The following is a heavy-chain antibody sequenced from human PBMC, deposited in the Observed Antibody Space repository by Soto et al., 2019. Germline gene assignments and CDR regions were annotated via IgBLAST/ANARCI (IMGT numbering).Heavy chain of an antibody. CDR1: GGSISSSSYY. V-gene: IGHV4-39*07. Sequence: SETLSLTCTVSGGSISSSSYYWGWIRQPPGKGLEWIGSIYYSGSTYYNPSLKSRVTISVDTSKNQFSLKLSSVTAADTAVYYCARVGWSSNYGHDAFDIWGQGTMVTVSS. J-gene: IGHJ3*02. CDR3: ARVGWSSNYGHDAFDI. CDR2: IYYSGST. D-gene: IGHD4-4*01.